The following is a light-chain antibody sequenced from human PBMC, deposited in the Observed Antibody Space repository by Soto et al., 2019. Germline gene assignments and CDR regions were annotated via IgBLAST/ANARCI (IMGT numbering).Light chain of an antibody. J-gene: IGKJ1*01. CDR1: QSVLYSSNNKNY. CDR3: QQYYSTTRT. Sequence: DIVMTQSPDSLAVSLGERATINCKSSQSVLYSSNNKNYLAWYHQKPGQPPKLLIYWASTRESVVTDRFSGSGCATDFTLTISSLQAEDVAVSYWQQYYSTTRTLGQGTKVELK. CDR2: WAS. V-gene: IGKV4-1*01.